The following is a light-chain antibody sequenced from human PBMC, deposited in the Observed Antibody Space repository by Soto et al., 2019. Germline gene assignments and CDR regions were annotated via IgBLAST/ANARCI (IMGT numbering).Light chain of an antibody. V-gene: IGKV2-30*01. Sequence: DVVMTQSPLSLPVTLGQPASISCRSSQSLVYSDGIAYLSWFQQRPGQSPRRLIYKASNRDSGVPDRFNGRGSGTDFTLQINRVEAEDVGIYYCMQGTHWPPTFGRGTRVEIK. CDR3: MQGTHWPPT. CDR2: KAS. CDR1: QSLVYSDGIAY. J-gene: IGKJ1*01.